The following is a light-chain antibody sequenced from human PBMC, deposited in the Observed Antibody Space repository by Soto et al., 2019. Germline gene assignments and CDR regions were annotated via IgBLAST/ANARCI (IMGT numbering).Light chain of an antibody. CDR3: CSYAGSYTYV. Sequence: QSALTQPRSVSGSPRQSVTISCTGTSSDVGGYNYVSWYQQHPGKAPKVMIYDVSKRPSGVPDRFSGSKSGNTASLTISGLQAEDEADYYCCSYAGSYTYVFGTGTKLTVL. V-gene: IGLV2-11*01. CDR2: DVS. J-gene: IGLJ1*01. CDR1: SSDVGGYNY.